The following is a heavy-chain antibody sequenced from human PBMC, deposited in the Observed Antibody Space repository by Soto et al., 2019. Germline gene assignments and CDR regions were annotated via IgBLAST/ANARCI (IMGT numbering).Heavy chain of an antibody. J-gene: IGHJ4*02. CDR2: ISYDGTKD. CDR3: AALDCGDYGLDY. Sequence: QVQLVESGGGVVQPGRSLRLSCAASGFSFRNHGIHWVRQAPGRGLEWVALISYDGTKDFYGNSVKGRFTVSRDNSKNSLYLQMNSLRVEDTGVYYCAALDCGDYGLDYWGQGALVTVSS. D-gene: IGHD4-17*01. CDR1: GFSFRNHG. V-gene: IGHV3-30*03.